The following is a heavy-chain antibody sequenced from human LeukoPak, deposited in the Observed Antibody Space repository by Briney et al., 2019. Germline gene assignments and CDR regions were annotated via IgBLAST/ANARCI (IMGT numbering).Heavy chain of an antibody. CDR1: GGSFSGYN. J-gene: IGHJ5*02. D-gene: IGHD6-13*01. Sequence: PSETLSLTCAVYGGSFSGYNWGWIRQPPGKGLEWIGSIYYSGSTYYNPSLKSRVTMSVDTSKNQLSLKLSFVTAADTAVYYCARSPLLYSSTWYVNWFDPWGQGTLVTVSS. CDR3: ARSPLLYSSTWYVNWFDP. V-gene: IGHV4-39*01. CDR2: IYYSGST.